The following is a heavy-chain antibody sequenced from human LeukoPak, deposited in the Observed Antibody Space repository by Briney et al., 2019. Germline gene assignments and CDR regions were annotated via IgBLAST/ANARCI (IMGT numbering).Heavy chain of an antibody. D-gene: IGHD1-14*01. J-gene: IGHJ6*02. CDR1: GFTFSSYA. Sequence: GGSLRLSCEASGFTFSSYAMHWVRQAPGKGLEWVAVISYDGSNKYYADSVKGRFTISRDNSKNTLYLQMNSLRAEDTAVYYCARDPSPPRTISYYYGMDVWGQGTTVTVSS. CDR2: ISYDGSNK. V-gene: IGHV3-30*04. CDR3: ARDPSPPRTISYYYGMDV.